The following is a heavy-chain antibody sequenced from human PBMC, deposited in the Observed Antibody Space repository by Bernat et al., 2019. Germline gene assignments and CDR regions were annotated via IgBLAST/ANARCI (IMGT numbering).Heavy chain of an antibody. Sequence: EVQLLESGGGLVQPGGSLRLSCAASGFTFSSYAMSWVRQAPGKGLEWVSAISGSGGSTYYADSVKGRFTITRDNSKTTLYLQMNSLRAEDTAVYYCAKDPYYYDSSGQDYWGQGTLVTVSS. D-gene: IGHD3-22*01. CDR1: GFTFSSYA. CDR3: AKDPYYYDSSGQDY. J-gene: IGHJ4*02. V-gene: IGHV3-23*01. CDR2: ISGSGGST.